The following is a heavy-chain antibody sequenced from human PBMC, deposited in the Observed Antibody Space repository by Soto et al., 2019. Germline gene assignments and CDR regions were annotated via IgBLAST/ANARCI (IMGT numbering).Heavy chain of an antibody. CDR2: IIPISGTA. J-gene: IGHJ4*02. V-gene: IGHV1-69*13. CDR3: ASPYYYDSSGYYYFDY. CDR1: GGTFSSYA. D-gene: IGHD3-22*01. Sequence: SVKVSCKASGGTFSSYAISWVRQAPGQGLEWMGGIIPISGTANYAQKFQGRVTITADESTSTAYMELSSLRSEDTAVYYCASPYYYDSSGYYYFDYWGQGTLVTVSS.